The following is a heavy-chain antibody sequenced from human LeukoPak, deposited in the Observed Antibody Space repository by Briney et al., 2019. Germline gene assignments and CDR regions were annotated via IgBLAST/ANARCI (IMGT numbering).Heavy chain of an antibody. J-gene: IGHJ4*02. CDR3: ARERSGYYYLDY. CDR2: IWYDGSNK. Sequence: PGRSLRLSCAASGFTFSSYGMHWVRQAPGKGLEWVAVIWYDGSNKYYADSVKGPFTISRDNSKNTLYLQMNSLRAEDTAVYYCARERSGYYYLDYRGQGTLVTVSS. V-gene: IGHV3-33*01. D-gene: IGHD3-22*01. CDR1: GFTFSSYG.